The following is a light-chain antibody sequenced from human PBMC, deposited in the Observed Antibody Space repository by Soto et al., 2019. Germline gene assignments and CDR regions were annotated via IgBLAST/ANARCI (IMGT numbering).Light chain of an antibody. CDR1: SSDIGASNY. Sequence: QSALTQPASVSGSPGQSITISCTGTSSDIGASNYVSWYQQHPGKAPKLMIYEVSNRPSGVSNRFSGSKSGHTASLAISGLQAEDEGDYYCSSYTRISTYVFGVGTK. J-gene: IGLJ1*01. CDR2: EVS. CDR3: SSYTRISTYV. V-gene: IGLV2-14*01.